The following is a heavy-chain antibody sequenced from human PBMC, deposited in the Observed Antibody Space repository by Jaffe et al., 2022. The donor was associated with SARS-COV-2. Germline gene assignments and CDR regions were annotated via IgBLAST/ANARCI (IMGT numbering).Heavy chain of an antibody. D-gene: IGHD6-13*01. CDR1: GFSLSTRGVG. J-gene: IGHJ2*01. V-gene: IGHV2-5*02. CDR3: AHSPIAPTGIFWYFHL. Sequence: QITLKESGPTLVKPTQTLTLTCTFSGFSLSTRGVGVGWIRQPPGKALEWLAAIYWDDDTRYSPSLKSRLTITKDTSKNQVVLTVTNMDPVDSATYYCAHSPIAPTGIFWYFHLWGRGTPVTVAS. CDR2: IYWDDDT.